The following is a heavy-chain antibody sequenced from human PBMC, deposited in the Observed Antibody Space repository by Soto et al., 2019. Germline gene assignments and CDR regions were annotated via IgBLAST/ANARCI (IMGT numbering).Heavy chain of an antibody. D-gene: IGHD2-21*02. CDR1: GGTFSNSP. CDR2: TIPMFNTA. V-gene: IGHV1-69*06. J-gene: IGHJ4*02. Sequence: GASVKVSCKASGGTFSNSPISWVRQAPGQGLEWMGVTIPMFNTADYAQKFQGRVTMTVDKSTSTAYLELTSLRSEDTAVYYCARVRCGGDCYVLDYWGQGSLVTVSS. CDR3: ARVRCGGDCYVLDY.